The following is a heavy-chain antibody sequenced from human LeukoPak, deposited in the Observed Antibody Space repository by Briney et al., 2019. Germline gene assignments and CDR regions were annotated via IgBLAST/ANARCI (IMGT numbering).Heavy chain of an antibody. CDR1: GGTFSSYA. CDR2: IIPILGIA. Sequence: ASVKVSCKASGGTFSSYAISWVRQAPGQGLEWMGRIIPILGIANYAQKFQGRVTITADKSTSTAYMELSSLRSEDTAVYYCARDRSIVASDVDYYFDYWGQGTLVTVSS. J-gene: IGHJ4*02. CDR3: ARDRSIVASDVDYYFDY. V-gene: IGHV1-69*04. D-gene: IGHD5-12*01.